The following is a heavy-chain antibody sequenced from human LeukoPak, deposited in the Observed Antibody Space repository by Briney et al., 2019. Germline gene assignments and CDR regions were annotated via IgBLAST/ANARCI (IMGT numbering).Heavy chain of an antibody. CDR1: GFTFSNYW. D-gene: IGHD6-19*01. J-gene: IGHJ4*02. V-gene: IGHV3-7*01. Sequence: PGGSLRLSCTASGFTFSNYWMSWVRQAPGKGLEWVANINQGGSEKNYVVSVKGRFTISRYNAKNSLSLQMNSLRADDTAVYYCARDDSSGWYYFEYLGQGTLVTVSS. CDR2: INQGGSEK. CDR3: ARDDSSGWYYFEY.